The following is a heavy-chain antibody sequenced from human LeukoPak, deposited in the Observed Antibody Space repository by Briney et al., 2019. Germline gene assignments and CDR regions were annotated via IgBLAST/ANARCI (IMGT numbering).Heavy chain of an antibody. J-gene: IGHJ4*02. V-gene: IGHV3-53*01. Sequence: PGGSLRLSCAASGFTVSSNYMSWVRQAPGKGLEWVSVIYSGGNIYYADSVKGRFTISRDNSKNTLYLQMNSLRAEDTAVYYCADSGDDDSSGYRDYWGQGTLVTVSS. CDR1: GFTVSSNY. D-gene: IGHD3-22*01. CDR2: IYSGGNI. CDR3: ADSGDDDSSGYRDY.